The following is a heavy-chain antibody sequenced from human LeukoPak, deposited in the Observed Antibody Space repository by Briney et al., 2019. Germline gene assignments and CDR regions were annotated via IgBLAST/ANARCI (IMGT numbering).Heavy chain of an antibody. CDR3: AKDRGGSSQLGDAFDV. CDR2: ISSSGGII. Sequence: PGGSLRLSCAASGFTFSSYEMNWVRQAPGKGLEWVSYISSSGGIIYYADSVKGRFTISRDNAKNSLYLQMNSLRTDDTALYYCAKDRGGSSQLGDAFDVWGQGTMVSVSS. V-gene: IGHV3-48*03. J-gene: IGHJ3*01. D-gene: IGHD2-15*01. CDR1: GFTFSSYE.